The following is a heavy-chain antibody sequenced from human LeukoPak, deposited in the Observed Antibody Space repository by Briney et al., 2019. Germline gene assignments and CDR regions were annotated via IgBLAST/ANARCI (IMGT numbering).Heavy chain of an antibody. J-gene: IGHJ6*02. CDR1: GYTFTGYY. Sequence: ASVKVSCKASGYTFTGYYMHWVRQAPGQGLEWMGIINGSGGSTSYAQKFQGRVTMTRDTSTNTVYMELSSLRSEDTAVYYCARDHLAVNYYGMDVWGQGTTVTVSS. CDR2: INGSGGST. D-gene: IGHD6-19*01. CDR3: ARDHLAVNYYGMDV. V-gene: IGHV1-46*01.